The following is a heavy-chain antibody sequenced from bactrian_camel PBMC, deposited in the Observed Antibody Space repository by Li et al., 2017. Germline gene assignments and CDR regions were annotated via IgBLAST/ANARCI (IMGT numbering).Heavy chain of an antibody. CDR2: FYSDTGST. D-gene: IGHD2*01. J-gene: IGHJ4*01. CDR1: GFTFSSYY. V-gene: IGHV3-2*01. CDR3: ATYYVGMWYFNY. Sequence: HVQLVESGGGLVQPGGSLRLSFAASGFTFSSYYMSWVRQAPGKRLEWVSSFYSDTGSTYYTTSVKGRFSISMDNSKNTLRLQMRGLQSADTALYYCATYYVGMWYFNYWGQGTQVTVS.